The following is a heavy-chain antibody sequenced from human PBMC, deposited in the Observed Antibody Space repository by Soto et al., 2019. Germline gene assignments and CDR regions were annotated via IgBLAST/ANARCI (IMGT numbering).Heavy chain of an antibody. CDR1: GRSFSGYY. J-gene: IGHJ4*02. Sequence: QVQLQQWGAGLLKPSETLSLTCAVYGRSFSGYYWTWSRQPPGKGLEWIGEINHSGSINYNPSLKXXVTISVDTSKNQFSLKLSSVTAADPAVYYCARGWGSGVFDYWGQGTLVTVSS. V-gene: IGHV4-34*01. D-gene: IGHD7-27*01. CDR2: INHSGSI. CDR3: ARGWGSGVFDY.